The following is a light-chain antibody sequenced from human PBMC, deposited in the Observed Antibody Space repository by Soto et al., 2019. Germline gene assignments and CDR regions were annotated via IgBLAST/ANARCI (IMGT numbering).Light chain of an antibody. CDR1: XSNIGAAYD. J-gene: IGLJ1*01. Sequence: QSVLTQPPSVSGAPGQXVXISXXGSXSNIGAAYDVHWYQQLPGTAPKXLXXXNTNRPSGVPDRFSGSKSGXSASLAITGLQAEDEADYYCQSYDSSLRGDVFXTGTKLTVL. CDR2: XNT. CDR3: QSYDSSLRGDV. V-gene: IGLV1-40*01.